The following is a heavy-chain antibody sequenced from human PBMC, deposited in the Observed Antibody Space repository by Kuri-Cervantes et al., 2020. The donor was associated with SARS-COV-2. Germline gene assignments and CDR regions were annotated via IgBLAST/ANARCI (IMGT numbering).Heavy chain of an antibody. V-gene: IGHV3-30*18. CDR3: AKDRVGVQDF. J-gene: IGHJ4*02. Sequence: LSLTCAASGFNFSRTDMHWVRQAPGKGLEWVAVISHDGKNKKCIASGKGRFTISRDNSQNTLYLHMKSLRSEDTAMYYCAKDRVGVQDFWGQGALVTVSS. CDR1: GFNFSRTD. D-gene: IGHD2-21*01. CDR2: ISHDGKNK.